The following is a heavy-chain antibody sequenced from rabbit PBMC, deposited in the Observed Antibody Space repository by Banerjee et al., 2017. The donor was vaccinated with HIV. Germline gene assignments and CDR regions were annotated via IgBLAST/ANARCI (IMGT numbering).Heavy chain of an antibody. CDR2: INSSSRNV. D-gene: IGHD1-1*01. CDR1: GFSFSSSYY. CDR3: ARGDTGSRHSPFNL. V-gene: IGHV1S45*01. Sequence: QEQLVESGGGLVQPEGSLTLTCTASGFSFSSSYYMCWVRQAPGKGLEWIGCINSSSRNVVYASWATGRFTISKTSSTTVTLQMTSLTAADTATYFCARGDTGSRHSPFNLWGQGTLVTVS. J-gene: IGHJ4*01.